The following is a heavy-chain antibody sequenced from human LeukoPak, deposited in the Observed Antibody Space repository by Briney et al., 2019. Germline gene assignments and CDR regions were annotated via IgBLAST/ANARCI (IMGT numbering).Heavy chain of an antibody. V-gene: IGHV3-23*01. Sequence: PGGSLRLSCAASGFTFRNYALTWVRQAPGKGLEWLSGIGGSGDRTNYADSVKGRFTISRDNFKNSLYLQVNNLRAEDTAVYYCAKDLKMSGIAAARNWFDPWGQGTLVTVSS. J-gene: IGHJ5*02. CDR1: GFTFRNYA. CDR3: AKDLKMSGIAAARNWFDP. D-gene: IGHD6-13*01. CDR2: IGGSGDRT.